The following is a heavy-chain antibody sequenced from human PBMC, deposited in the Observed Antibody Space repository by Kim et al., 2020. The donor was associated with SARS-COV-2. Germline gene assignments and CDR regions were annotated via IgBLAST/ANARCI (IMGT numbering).Heavy chain of an antibody. V-gene: IGHV1-8*01. D-gene: IGHD6-13*01. J-gene: IGHJ5*02. Sequence: QKFQGRVTMTRNTSISTAYMELSSLRSEDTAVYYCARVGIAAAGTGWFDPWGQGTLVTVSS. CDR3: ARVGIAAAGTGWFDP.